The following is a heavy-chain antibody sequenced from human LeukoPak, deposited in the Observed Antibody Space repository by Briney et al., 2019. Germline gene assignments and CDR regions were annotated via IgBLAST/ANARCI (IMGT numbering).Heavy chain of an antibody. CDR1: GYSISSSYW. Sequence: PSETLSLTCAVSGYSISSSYWWGWIRQPPGKGLEWIGYIYYSGRTYYNPSLKSRVTMSVDTSKNQFSLKLSSVTAVDTAVYYCAKNPEVGEGYFDYWGQGTLVTVSS. CDR3: AKNPEVGEGYFDY. D-gene: IGHD3-10*01. J-gene: IGHJ4*02. V-gene: IGHV4-28*01. CDR2: IYYSGRT.